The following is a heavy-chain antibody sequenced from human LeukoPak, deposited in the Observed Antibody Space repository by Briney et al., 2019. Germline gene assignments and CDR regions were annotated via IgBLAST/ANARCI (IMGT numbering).Heavy chain of an antibody. D-gene: IGHD2-8*01. V-gene: IGHV4-4*07. CDR2: IYTSGST. J-gene: IGHJ4*02. Sequence: SETLSLTCTVSGGSIGSYYWSWIRQPAGRGLEWIGRIYTSGSTNYNPSLKSRVTMSVDTSKNQFSLKLSSVTAADTAVYYCARGAPGGYCTNGVCPTFFDYWGQGTLVTVSS. CDR3: ARGAPGGYCTNGVCPTFFDY. CDR1: GGSIGSYY.